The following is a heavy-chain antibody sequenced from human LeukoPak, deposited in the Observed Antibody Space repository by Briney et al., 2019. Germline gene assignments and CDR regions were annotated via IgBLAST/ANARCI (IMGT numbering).Heavy chain of an antibody. J-gene: IGHJ6*02. CDR1: GFSFSTYA. V-gene: IGHV3-64D*09. Sequence: PGGSLRLSCAASGFSFSTYAMNWVRQAPGKGLEYVSGISSNGGSTYYADSVKGRFTISRDNSKNTLYLQMSSLRAEDTAVYYWVKGTSSWYIYYGMDVWGQGTTVTVS. CDR3: VKGTSSWYIYYGMDV. CDR2: ISSNGGST. D-gene: IGHD6-13*01.